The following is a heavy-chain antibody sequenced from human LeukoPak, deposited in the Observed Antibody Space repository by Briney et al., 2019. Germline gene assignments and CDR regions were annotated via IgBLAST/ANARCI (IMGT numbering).Heavy chain of an antibody. D-gene: IGHD5-12*01. CDR2: IKSRVDGETR. CDR3: STDDSGHDWGH. J-gene: IGHJ4*02. CDR1: GFTFSNAW. V-gene: IGHV3-15*01. Sequence: GGSLRLSCAASGFTFSNAWMTWVRQAPGKGLEWVGRIKSRVDGETRDYAEPVKGRFTISRDDSKNMLYLQMNSLKTEDTAVYYCSTDDSGHDWGHWGQGTLVTVSS.